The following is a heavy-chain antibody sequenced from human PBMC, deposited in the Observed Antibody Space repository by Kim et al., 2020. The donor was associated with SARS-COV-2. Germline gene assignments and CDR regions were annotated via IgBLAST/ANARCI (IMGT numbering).Heavy chain of an antibody. CDR1: GFTFSSYW. J-gene: IGHJ4*02. Sequence: GGSLRLSCAASGFTFSSYWMNWVRQAPGKGLVWVSRIKGDGTSTSYADSVKGRCTISRDNAKNTLYLQMNSLRAEDTAVYYCARDFYYGSVSPWGQGTL. CDR3: ARDFYYGSVSP. V-gene: IGHV3-74*01. CDR2: IKGDGTST. D-gene: IGHD3-10*01.